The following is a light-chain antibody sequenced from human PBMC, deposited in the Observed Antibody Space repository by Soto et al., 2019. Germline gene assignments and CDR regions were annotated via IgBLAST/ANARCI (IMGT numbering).Light chain of an antibody. CDR1: SSDVGAYDF. V-gene: IGLV2-14*03. Sequence: QSALTQPASVSGSPGQSITISCTGTSSDVGAYDFVSWYQQHPDKAPKLMIYGVIYRPSGVSNRFSGSKSVNTATLTISGLQAEDEGDYYCSSYTTSSTRVFGTGTKLTVL. CDR3: SSYTTSSTRV. CDR2: GVI. J-gene: IGLJ1*01.